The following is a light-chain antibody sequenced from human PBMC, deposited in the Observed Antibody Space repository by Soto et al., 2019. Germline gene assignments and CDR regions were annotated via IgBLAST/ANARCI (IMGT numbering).Light chain of an antibody. Sequence: DIVMTQSPDSLAVSLGERATINCNSSQSVLYSSNNKNYLAWYQQKPGQPPKLLIYWASTRESGVPDRFSGSGSGTDLTLTISSLQAEDVAVYYCQQYYSTPRPFGQGTKVDI. CDR2: WAS. V-gene: IGKV4-1*01. CDR3: QQYYSTPRP. J-gene: IGKJ1*01. CDR1: QSVLYSSNNKNY.